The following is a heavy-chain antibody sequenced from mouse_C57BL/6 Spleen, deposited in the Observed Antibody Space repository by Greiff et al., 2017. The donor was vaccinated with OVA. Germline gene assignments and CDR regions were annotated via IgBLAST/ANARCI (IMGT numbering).Heavy chain of an antibody. J-gene: IGHJ4*01. CDR2: IDPETGGT. CDR1: GYTFTDYE. Sequence: QVQLKQSGAELVRPGASVTLSCKASGYTFTDYEMHWVKQTPVHGLEWIGAIDPETGGTAYNQKFKGKAILTADKSSSPAYIERRSLTSEDSAVYYCTRCVGTAQATKYYAMEYWGQGTSVTVSS. D-gene: IGHD3-2*02. V-gene: IGHV1-15*01. CDR3: TRCVGTAQATKYYAMEY.